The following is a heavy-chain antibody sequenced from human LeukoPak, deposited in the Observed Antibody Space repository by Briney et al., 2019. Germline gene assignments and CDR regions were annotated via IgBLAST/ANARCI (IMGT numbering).Heavy chain of an antibody. CDR2: INHSGST. D-gene: IGHD3-10*01. V-gene: IGHV4-34*01. CDR3: ARRPKYYYGSGSYFANWFDP. Sequence: SETLSLTCAVYGGSFSGYYWSWIRQPPGKGLEWIGEINHSGSTNYNPSLKSRVTISVDTSKNRFSLKLSSVTAADTAVYYCARRPKYYYGSGSYFANWFDPWGQGTLVTVSS. J-gene: IGHJ5*02. CDR1: GGSFSGYY.